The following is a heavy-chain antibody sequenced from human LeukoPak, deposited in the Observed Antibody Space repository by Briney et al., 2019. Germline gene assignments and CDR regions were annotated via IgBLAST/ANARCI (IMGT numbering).Heavy chain of an antibody. CDR2: ISGSGVST. J-gene: IGHJ3*02. D-gene: IGHD1-1*01. CDR1: GFRFSSYA. Sequence: PGGSLRLSCAASGFRFSSYAMSWVRQAPGKGLEWVSAISGSGVSTYYADSVKGRFTVSRDNSKNTLYLQMSSLRAEDTAVYFCAKELIIQPTGTVAFDIWGQGTMVTVSS. V-gene: IGHV3-23*01. CDR3: AKELIIQPTGTVAFDI.